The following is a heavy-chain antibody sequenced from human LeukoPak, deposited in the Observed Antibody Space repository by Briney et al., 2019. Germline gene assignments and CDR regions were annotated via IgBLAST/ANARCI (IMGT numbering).Heavy chain of an antibody. J-gene: IGHJ4*02. CDR3: ARGAHGDYN. D-gene: IGHD4-17*01. Sequence: PSETLSLTCAVYGGSFSGYYWSWIRQPPGKGLEWIGEINHSGSTNYNPSLKSRVTISVDTSKNQFSLKLSSVTAADTAVYYCARGAHGDYNWGQGTLATVSS. CDR1: GGSFSGYY. CDR2: INHSGST. V-gene: IGHV4-34*01.